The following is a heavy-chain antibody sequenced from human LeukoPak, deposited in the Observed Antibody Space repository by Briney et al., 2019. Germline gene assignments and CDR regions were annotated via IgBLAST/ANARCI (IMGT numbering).Heavy chain of an antibody. D-gene: IGHD3-10*01. J-gene: IGHJ1*01. CDR2: INTNTGNP. V-gene: IGHV7-4-1*02. CDR1: GYSLTSYA. CDR3: ARDNYGSGSYYYFQH. Sequence: ASVKVSCKASGYSLTSYALNWVRQAPGQGFEWMGGINTNTGNPTYAQGFTGRFVFSLDTSVSTAYLQISSLKAEDTAVYYCARDNYGSGSYYYFQHWGQGTLVTVSS.